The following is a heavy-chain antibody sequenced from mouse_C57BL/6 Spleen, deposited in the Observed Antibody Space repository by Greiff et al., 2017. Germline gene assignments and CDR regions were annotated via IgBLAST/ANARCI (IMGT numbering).Heavy chain of an antibody. J-gene: IGHJ3*01. V-gene: IGHV5-17*01. Sequence: DVKLVESGGGLVKPGGSLKLSCAASGFTFSDYGMHWVRQAPEKGLEWVAYISSGSSTIYYADTVKGRCTISRDNAKNTLFLQMTSLRSEDTAMYYCAADYAFAYWGQGTLVTVSA. CDR1: GFTFSDYG. CDR3: AADYAFAY. CDR2: ISSGSSTI. D-gene: IGHD2-4*01.